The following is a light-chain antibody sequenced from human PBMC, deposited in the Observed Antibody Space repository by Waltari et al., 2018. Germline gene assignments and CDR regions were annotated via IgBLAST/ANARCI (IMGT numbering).Light chain of an antibody. Sequence: EIVMTQSPATLPVSSRERADIFCRASQSVSSNLAWYQQKPGQAPRLLIYGASTRATGIPARFSGSGSGTEFTLTISSLQSEDFAVYYCQQYNNWPPYTFGQGTKLEIK. CDR3: QQYNNWPPYT. V-gene: IGKV3-15*01. CDR1: QSVSSN. CDR2: GAS. J-gene: IGKJ2*01.